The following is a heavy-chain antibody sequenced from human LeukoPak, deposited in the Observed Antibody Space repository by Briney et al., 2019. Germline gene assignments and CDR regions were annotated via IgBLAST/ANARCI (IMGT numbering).Heavy chain of an antibody. J-gene: IGHJ4*02. CDR3: AKETLSYYYDSSGYLSSLGY. CDR1: GLTFNTYA. Sequence: GGSLRLSCAASGLTFNTYAMHWVRQAPGKGLEWVAVISYDGCNKYYADSVKGRFTISRDNSKNTLYLQMNSLRAEDTAVYYCAKETLSYYYDSSGYLSSLGYWGQGTLVTVSS. V-gene: IGHV3-30*04. D-gene: IGHD3-22*01. CDR2: ISYDGCNK.